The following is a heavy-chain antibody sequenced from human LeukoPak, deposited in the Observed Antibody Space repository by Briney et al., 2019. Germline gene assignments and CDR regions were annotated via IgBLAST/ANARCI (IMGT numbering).Heavy chain of an antibody. Sequence: SETLSLTCTVSGYSISSGYYWGWIRQPPGKGLEWIGSIYHSGSTYYNPSLKSRVTISVDTSKNQFSLKLSSVTAADTAVYCCARVGGSGSYYYYYGMDVWGQGTTVTVSS. CDR3: ARVGGSGSYYYYYGMDV. D-gene: IGHD1-26*01. CDR2: IYHSGST. CDR1: GYSISSGYY. J-gene: IGHJ6*02. V-gene: IGHV4-38-2*02.